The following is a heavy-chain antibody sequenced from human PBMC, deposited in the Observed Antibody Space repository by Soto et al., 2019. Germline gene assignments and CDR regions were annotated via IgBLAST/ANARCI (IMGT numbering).Heavy chain of an antibody. Sequence: QVQLVQTGDEVKKPGSSVKVSCKASGGTFSSYAISWVRQAPGQGLEWMGGIIPIVGTANYVQKLQGRVTITADECTRHAYMELGSQRSEDTAVYYCASSSETQYYYDGMDVWGQVTTVT. J-gene: IGHJ6*02. CDR3: ASSSETQYYYDGMDV. CDR2: IIPIVGTA. V-gene: IGHV1-69*01. CDR1: GGTFSSYA. D-gene: IGHD6-6*01.